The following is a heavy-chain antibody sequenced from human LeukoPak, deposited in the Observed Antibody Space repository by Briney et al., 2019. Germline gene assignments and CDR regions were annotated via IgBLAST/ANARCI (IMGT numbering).Heavy chain of an antibody. CDR1: GFTFSHYW. D-gene: IGHD2-15*01. J-gene: IGHJ4*02. CDR3: ARDRYCSDSSCPHFDY. V-gene: IGHV3-7*01. Sequence: GGSLRLSCTASGFTFSHYWMSWVRQAPGKGLQWVADIKQDESEKYYVDSVKGRFTISRDNAKNSMYLQMNSLRAEDTAVYYCARDRYCSDSSCPHFDYWGQGLWSPSPQ. CDR2: IKQDESEK.